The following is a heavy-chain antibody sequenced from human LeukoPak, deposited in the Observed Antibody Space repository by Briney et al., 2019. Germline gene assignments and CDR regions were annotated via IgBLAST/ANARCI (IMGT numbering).Heavy chain of an antibody. V-gene: IGHV4-59*01. D-gene: IGHD3-10*01. J-gene: IGHJ4*02. CDR1: GGSISSYC. Sequence: PSETLSLTCTVSGGSISSYCWSWIRQPPGKGLEWIGYIYYSGCTNYNPSLKSRVTISVDTSKNQFSLKLSSVTAADTAVYYCARGGYYGSGGGFDYWGQGTLVTVSS. CDR3: ARGGYYGSGGGFDY. CDR2: IYYSGCT.